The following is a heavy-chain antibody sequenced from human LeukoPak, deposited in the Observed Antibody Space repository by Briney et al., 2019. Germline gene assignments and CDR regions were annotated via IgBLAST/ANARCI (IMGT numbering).Heavy chain of an antibody. Sequence: SETLSLTCTVSGGSISSNYWSWIRQPPGKGLEWIGYISYSGSTNYNPSLKSRVTISVDTSKNHFSLRLSSVTAADTAVYYCARHQHYYFGMDVWGQGTTVTVS. CDR3: ARHQHYYFGMDV. CDR2: ISYSGST. J-gene: IGHJ6*02. CDR1: GGSISSNY. V-gene: IGHV4-59*08.